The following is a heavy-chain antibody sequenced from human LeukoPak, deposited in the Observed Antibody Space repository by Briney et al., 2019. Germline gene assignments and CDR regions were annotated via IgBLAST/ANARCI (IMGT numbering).Heavy chain of an antibody. CDR2: IKSKTDGGTT. Sequence: GGSLRLSCAASGFTFSNAWMSWVRQAPGKWLEWVGRIKSKTDGGTTDYAAPVKGRFTISRDDSKNTLYLQMNSLKTEDTAVYYCTTGPYYYGSGSYSFDYWGHGTPVTVSS. V-gene: IGHV3-15*01. J-gene: IGHJ4*01. D-gene: IGHD3-10*01. CDR1: GFTFSNAW. CDR3: TTGPYYYGSGSYSFDY.